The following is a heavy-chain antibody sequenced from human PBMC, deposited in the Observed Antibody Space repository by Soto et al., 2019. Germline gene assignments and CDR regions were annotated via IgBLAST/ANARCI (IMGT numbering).Heavy chain of an antibody. J-gene: IGHJ5*02. CDR2: INHSGST. CDR3: ARTITTRSTRNWFDP. V-gene: IGHV4-34*01. D-gene: IGHD4-4*01. Sequence: SETLSLTCAVYGGSFSGYYWSWIRQPPGKGLEWIGEINHSGSTNYNPSLKSRVTTSVDTSKNQFSLKLSSVTAADTAVYYCARTITTRSTRNWFDPWGQGTLVTVSS. CDR1: GGSFSGYY.